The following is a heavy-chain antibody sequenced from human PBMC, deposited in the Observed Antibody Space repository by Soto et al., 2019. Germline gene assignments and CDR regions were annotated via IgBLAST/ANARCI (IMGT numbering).Heavy chain of an antibody. CDR2: IYWDDDK. Sequence: QITLKESGPTLVKPTQTLTLTCTFSGFSLTTSGVGVGWIRQPPGKALEWLALIYWDDDKRYRPSLKSGLTIPKDTSKNQVVLKMTNMDPVDTATYYCAKRRRDNSNWYGGNFDYWGQGTLVTVSS. D-gene: IGHD6-13*01. J-gene: IGHJ4*02. CDR3: AKRRRDNSNWYGGNFDY. V-gene: IGHV2-5*02. CDR1: GFSLTTSGVG.